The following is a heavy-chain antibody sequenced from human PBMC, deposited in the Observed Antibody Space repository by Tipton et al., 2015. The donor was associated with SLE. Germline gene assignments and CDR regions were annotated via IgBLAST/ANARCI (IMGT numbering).Heavy chain of an antibody. Sequence: TLSLTCTVSGGSMSTYYWSWIRLPPGKGLEWIGYIYYSGGTSYNPSLNSRVTISVDTSRNQFSLKLTSVTAADSAVYYCARYSITNWHLHLWGRGTLVTVSS. CDR3: ARYSITNWHLHL. CDR2: IYYSGGT. V-gene: IGHV4-59*01. CDR1: GGSMSTYY. J-gene: IGHJ2*01. D-gene: IGHD1-14*01.